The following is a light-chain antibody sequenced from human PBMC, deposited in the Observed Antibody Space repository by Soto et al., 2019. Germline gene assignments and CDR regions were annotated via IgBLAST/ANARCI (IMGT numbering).Light chain of an antibody. V-gene: IGKV3-11*01. CDR2: DAS. CDR3: QQRSNWPPT. CDR1: QSISSS. J-gene: IGKJ5*01. Sequence: EIVMTQSPATLSVSPGERVPLSCRASQSISSSLAWYQQKPGQAPRLLIYDASNRATGIPARFSGSGSGTDFTLTISSLEPEDFAVYYCQQRSNWPPTFGQGTRLEIK.